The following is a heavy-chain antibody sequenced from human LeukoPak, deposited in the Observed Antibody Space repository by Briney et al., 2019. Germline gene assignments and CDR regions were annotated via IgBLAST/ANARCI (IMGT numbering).Heavy chain of an antibody. Sequence: GGSLRLSCAASGFTFSSYGMHWVRQAPGKGLEWVAFIRYDGSNKYYADSVKGRFTISRDNSKNTLYLQMNSLRAEDTAVYYCAKPVNYDFWSGSWFDPWGQGTLVTVSS. CDR1: GFTFSSYG. D-gene: IGHD3-3*01. CDR3: AKPVNYDFWSGSWFDP. CDR2: IRYDGSNK. J-gene: IGHJ5*02. V-gene: IGHV3-30*02.